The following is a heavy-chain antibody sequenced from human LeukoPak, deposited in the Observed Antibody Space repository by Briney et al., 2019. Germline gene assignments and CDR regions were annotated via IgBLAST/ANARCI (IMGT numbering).Heavy chain of an antibody. CDR1: GGSFSGYY. J-gene: IGHJ4*02. CDR3: ARETYYDILTGYSTFDY. Sequence: SETLSLTCAVYGGSFSGYYWSWIRQPPGKGLEWIGEINHSGSTNYNPSLKSRVTMSVDTSKNQFSLKLSSVTAADTAVYYCARETYYDILTGYSTFDYWGQGTLVTVSS. D-gene: IGHD3-9*01. V-gene: IGHV4-34*01. CDR2: INHSGST.